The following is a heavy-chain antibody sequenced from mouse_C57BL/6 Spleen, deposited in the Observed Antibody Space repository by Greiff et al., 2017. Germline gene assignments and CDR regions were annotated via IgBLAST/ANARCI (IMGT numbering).Heavy chain of an antibody. J-gene: IGHJ3*01. Sequence: QVQLQQPGAELVKPGASVKLSCKASGYTFTSYWMHWVKQRPGQGLEWIGMIHPNSGSTNYNEKFKSKATLTVDKSSSTAYMQLSSLTSEDSAVYYCARSGYGYDEFAYWGQGTLVTVSA. D-gene: IGHD2-2*01. CDR2: IHPNSGST. CDR1: GYTFTSYW. CDR3: ARSGYGYDEFAY. V-gene: IGHV1-64*01.